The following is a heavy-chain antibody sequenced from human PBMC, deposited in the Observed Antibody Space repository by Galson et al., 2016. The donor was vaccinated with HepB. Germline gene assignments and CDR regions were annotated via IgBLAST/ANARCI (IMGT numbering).Heavy chain of an antibody. V-gene: IGHV3-33*01. Sequence: SLRLSCAASGFTFSSYGMHWVRQAPGKGLEWVAIIWYDGSNKYYADSVKGRFTISRDNAKNSLYLLMNSLRAEDTAVYYCVRGGDYGATRFDYWGQGTLVTVSS. CDR2: IWYDGSNK. CDR1: GFTFSSYG. J-gene: IGHJ4*02. D-gene: IGHD4-17*01. CDR3: VRGGDYGATRFDY.